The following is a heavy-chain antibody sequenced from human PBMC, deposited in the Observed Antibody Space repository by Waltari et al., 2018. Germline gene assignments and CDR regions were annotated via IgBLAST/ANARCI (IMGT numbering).Heavy chain of an antibody. CDR1: GYTFPNYD. J-gene: IGHJ4*02. CDR2: MNPKNGNT. CDR3: ARGLDSNSWYGAHF. Sequence: QVLLVQSGAEFQTPGASVKVSCKASGYTFPNYDINWPRQATGQGLEWVGWMNPKNGNTLYAQKFQGRVTLTRDNSINTAYMELTSLTSDDTGVYYCARGLDSNSWYGAHFWGQGTLVTVAS. V-gene: IGHV1-8*01. D-gene: IGHD6-13*01.